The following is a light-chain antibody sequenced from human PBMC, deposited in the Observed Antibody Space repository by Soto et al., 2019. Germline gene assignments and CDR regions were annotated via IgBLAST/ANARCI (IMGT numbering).Light chain of an antibody. Sequence: QAVVTQPPSASGTPGQRVTISCSGSSSNIGSDSVNWYQQLPGTAPKLLIYRNNQRPSGVPDRLSGSKSGTSASLAISGLQSEDEADYYCAAWDDSLNGVVFGGWTQLIVL. CDR1: SSNIGSDS. J-gene: IGLJ2*01. CDR3: AAWDDSLNGVV. V-gene: IGLV1-44*01. CDR2: RNN.